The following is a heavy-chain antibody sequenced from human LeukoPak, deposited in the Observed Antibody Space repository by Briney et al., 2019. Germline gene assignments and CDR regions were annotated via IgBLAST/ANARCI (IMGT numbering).Heavy chain of an antibody. D-gene: IGHD1-26*01. CDR2: IYYSGTT. Sequence: PSETLSLTCSVSGGSINNYWSWIRQPPGKGLEWIGYIYYSGTTNYNPSLRSRVTMLVDTSKNQFTLKLSSVTAADTAVYYCARAEVGATIWFDPWGQGILVTVSS. J-gene: IGHJ5*02. CDR3: ARAEVGATIWFDP. V-gene: IGHV4-59*01. CDR1: GGSINNY.